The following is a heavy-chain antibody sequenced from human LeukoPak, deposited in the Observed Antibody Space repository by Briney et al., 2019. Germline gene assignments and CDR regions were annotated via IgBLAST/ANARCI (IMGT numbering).Heavy chain of an antibody. Sequence: PGGSLRLSCAASGFTFSHYAMHWVRQAPGKGLEWVAVIWYDGSHDTYTDSVKGRFTGSRDNFKNAMHLQMNSLRVEDTAVYYCAKEGDYCSSSGCHKRGIDYWGQGTLVTVSS. CDR2: IWYDGSHD. CDR1: GFTFSHYA. V-gene: IGHV3-33*06. D-gene: IGHD2-2*01. J-gene: IGHJ4*02. CDR3: AKEGDYCSSSGCHKRGIDY.